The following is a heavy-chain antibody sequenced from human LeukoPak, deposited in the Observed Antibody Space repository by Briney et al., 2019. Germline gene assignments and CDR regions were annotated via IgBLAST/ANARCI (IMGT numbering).Heavy chain of an antibody. D-gene: IGHD4-23*01. CDR2: IYDSAST. J-gene: IGHJ4*02. V-gene: IGHV4-39*07. CDR1: GGSISSENYY. Sequence: PSETLSLTCTVSGGSISSENYYWGWMRQTPGKGLDWIGSIYDSASTNYNPSLKSRVTISLDTSKNQVSLRLISVTAADTAVYYCARCRDGGRGEAADFWGPGTLVTVSS. CDR3: ARCRDGGRGEAADF.